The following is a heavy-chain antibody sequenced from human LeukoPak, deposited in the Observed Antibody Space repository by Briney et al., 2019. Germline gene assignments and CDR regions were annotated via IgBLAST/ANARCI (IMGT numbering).Heavy chain of an antibody. CDR3: AREDYGDLYFDY. V-gene: IGHV3-30*04. D-gene: IGHD2-21*02. CDR1: GFTFSSYA. J-gene: IGHJ4*02. Sequence: GGSLRLSCAASGFTFSSYAMHWVRQAPGKGLEWVAVISYDGSNKYYADSLKGRFTISRDNAKHIVYLQMNSLRAEDTAVYYCAREDYGDLYFDYWGQGTLVTVSS. CDR2: ISYDGSNK.